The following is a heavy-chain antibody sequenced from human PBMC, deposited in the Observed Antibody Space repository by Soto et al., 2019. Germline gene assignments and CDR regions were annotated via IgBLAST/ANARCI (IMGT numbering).Heavy chain of an antibody. CDR1: GFTFGISS. Sequence: EVQLVESGGGLVKPGGSLTLSCAASGFTFGISSMNCVRQAPGKRLEWVSSISSGTTYFYYADSVKGRFSISRDNAKHSLYLQMNSLRVEDTAVYYCTRGDGTGLHSSGWSPRFWGQGTLVTVSS. J-gene: IGHJ4*02. D-gene: IGHD6-13*01. CDR3: TRGDGTGLHSSGWSPRF. V-gene: IGHV3-21*01. CDR2: ISSGTTYF.